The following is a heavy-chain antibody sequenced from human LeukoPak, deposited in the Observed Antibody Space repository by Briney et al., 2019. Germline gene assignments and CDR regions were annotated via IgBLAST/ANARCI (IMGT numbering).Heavy chain of an antibody. CDR1: GFIFDDYA. J-gene: IGHJ6*02. CDR2: TSWNSGSI. V-gene: IGHV3-9*01. CDR3: AKAKGRYYHYAMDV. Sequence: PGRSLRLSCAASGFIFDDYAMHWVRQAPGKGLEWVSGTSWNSGSIGYADSVKGRFTISRDNAKNSLYLQMNSLRGEDTALYYCAKAKGRYYHYAMDVWGQGTTVTVSS. D-gene: IGHD3-10*01.